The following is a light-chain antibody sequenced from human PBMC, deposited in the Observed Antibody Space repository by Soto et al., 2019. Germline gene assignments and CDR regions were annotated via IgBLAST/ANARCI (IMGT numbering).Light chain of an antibody. Sequence: EIVLTQSPATLSLSPGERATLSCRASQSVNSYLAWYQQKPGQAPRLLIYDVSNRATGIPARFSGSGSGTDFTLTISSLEPEDFAVYYCQEYDGSPITFGLGTRLEIK. CDR1: QSVNSY. V-gene: IGKV3-11*01. CDR3: QEYDGSPIT. CDR2: DVS. J-gene: IGKJ5*01.